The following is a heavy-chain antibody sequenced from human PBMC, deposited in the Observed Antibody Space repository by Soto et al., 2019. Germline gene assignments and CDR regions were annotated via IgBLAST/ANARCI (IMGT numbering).Heavy chain of an antibody. CDR2: ISAYNGNT. J-gene: IGHJ6*02. Sequence: ASVKVSCKASGYSFSFYGISWVRQAPGQGLEWMGWISAYNGNTNYAQKLQGRVTMTTDTSTSTAYMELRSLRSDDTAVYYCARGGGSSGWFLGSDYYYYYGMDVWGQGTTVTVSS. V-gene: IGHV1-18*01. D-gene: IGHD6-19*01. CDR1: GYSFSFYG. CDR3: ARGGGSSGWFLGSDYYYYYGMDV.